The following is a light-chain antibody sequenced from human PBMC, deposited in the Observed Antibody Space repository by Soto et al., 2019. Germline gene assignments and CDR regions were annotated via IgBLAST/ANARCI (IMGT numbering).Light chain of an antibody. CDR1: QSVSSY. J-gene: IGKJ1*01. V-gene: IGKV3-20*01. CDR2: DAS. CDR3: QHYGSTPWT. Sequence: EIVLTQSPGTPSLSPGERATLSCRASQSVSSYLAWYQQKPGQAPRLLIYDASNRATDIPDRITGSGSGTDFTLTISRLEPEDFAVYYCQHYGSTPWTFGQGTKVDIK.